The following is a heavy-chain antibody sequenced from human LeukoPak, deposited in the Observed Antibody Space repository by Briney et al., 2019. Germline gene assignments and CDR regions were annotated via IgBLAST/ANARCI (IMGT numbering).Heavy chain of an antibody. CDR3: ARDYYSSSSHYYYYYMDV. V-gene: IGHV3-33*08. CDR1: GFTFSSYA. D-gene: IGHD6-6*01. CDR2: IWYDGSNK. J-gene: IGHJ6*03. Sequence: GRSLRLSCAASGFTFSSYAMHWVRQAPGKGLEWVAVIWYDGSNKYYADSVKGRFTISRDNSKNTLYLQMNSLRAEDTAVYYCARDYYSSSSHYYYYYMDVWGKGTTVTVSS.